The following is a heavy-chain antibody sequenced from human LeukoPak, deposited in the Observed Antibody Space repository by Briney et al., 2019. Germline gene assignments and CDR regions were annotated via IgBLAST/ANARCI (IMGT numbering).Heavy chain of an antibody. CDR1: DFTFDFYW. CDR3: GRLAHNAWYAIDF. J-gene: IGHJ4*02. Sequence: GGSLRLSCVASDFTFDFYWMTWVRQAPGKGLEWLANIHPDGSQKYYVDSVKGRFTISRDNPKNSLYLQINNLRAEDTAVYYCGRLAHNAWYAIDFWSQGTLVTVSS. CDR2: IHPDGSQK. V-gene: IGHV3-7*01. D-gene: IGHD2-2*01.